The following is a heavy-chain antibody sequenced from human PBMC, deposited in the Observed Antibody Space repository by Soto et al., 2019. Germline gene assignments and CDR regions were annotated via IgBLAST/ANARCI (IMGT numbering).Heavy chain of an antibody. D-gene: IGHD3-9*01. CDR2: IYYSGST. Sequence: SETLSLTCTVSGGSISSGGYYWSWIRQHPGKGLEWIGYIYYSGSTYYNPSLKSRVTISVDTSKNQFSLKLSSVTAADTAVYYCARGTIAVGLAAPDYWGQGTLVTVSS. CDR1: GGSISSGGYY. CDR3: ARGTIAVGLAAPDY. V-gene: IGHV4-31*03. J-gene: IGHJ4*02.